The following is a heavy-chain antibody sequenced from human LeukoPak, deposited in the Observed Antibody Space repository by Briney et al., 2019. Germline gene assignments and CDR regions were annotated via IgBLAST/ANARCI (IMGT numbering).Heavy chain of an antibody. CDR1: GGSISSGSYY. CDR2: IYTSGST. V-gene: IGHV4-61*02. D-gene: IGHD3-22*01. Sequence: PSETLSLTCTVSGGSISSGSYYWSWIRQPAGKGLEWIGRIYTSGSTNYNPSLKSRVTISVDTSKKQLSLKLSSVTAADTAVYYCARASNYYDSRGLGAFDIWGQGTMVTVSS. CDR3: ARASNYYDSRGLGAFDI. J-gene: IGHJ3*02.